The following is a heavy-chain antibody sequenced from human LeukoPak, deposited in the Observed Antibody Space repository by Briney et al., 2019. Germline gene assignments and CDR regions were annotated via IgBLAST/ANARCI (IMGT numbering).Heavy chain of an antibody. CDR1: GGSISSYC. CDR3: ARDAPPFDY. Sequence: PSETLSLTCSVSGGSISSYCWSWIRQPPGRGLEWIGYIYYSGSTNYNPSLKSRVTISVDTSKNQFSLKLSSVTAADTAVYYCARDAPPFDYWGQGTLVTVSS. J-gene: IGHJ4*02. CDR2: IYYSGST. V-gene: IGHV4-59*01.